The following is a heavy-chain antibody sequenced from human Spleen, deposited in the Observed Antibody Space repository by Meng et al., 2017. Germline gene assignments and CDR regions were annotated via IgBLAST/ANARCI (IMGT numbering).Heavy chain of an antibody. CDR2: INHSGST. D-gene: IGHD6-13*01. V-gene: IGHV4-34*02. CDR3: ARDGAAAGINWFDP. Sequence: QVHLEQWGAGLLKPSETLSLTCAVYGGSLSGYYWSWIRQPPGRGLEWIGEINHSGSTNYNPSLKSRVTISVDTSKNQFSLKLSSVTAADTAVYYCARDGAAAGINWFDPWGQGTLVTVSS. CDR1: GGSLSGYY. J-gene: IGHJ5*02.